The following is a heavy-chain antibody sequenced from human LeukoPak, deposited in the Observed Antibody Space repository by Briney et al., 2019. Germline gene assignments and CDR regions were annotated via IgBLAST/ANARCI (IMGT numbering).Heavy chain of an antibody. V-gene: IGHV1-18*01. CDR1: GYTFTSYG. D-gene: IGHD6-19*01. Sequence: GASVKVSCKASGYTFTSYGISWVRQAPGQGLEWMGWISAYNGNTNYAQKLQGRVTMTTDTSTSTAYMELRSLRSDDTAVYYCASARIAVAGTGGPHDAFDIWGQGTMVTVSS. CDR3: ASARIAVAGTGGPHDAFDI. J-gene: IGHJ3*02. CDR2: ISAYNGNT.